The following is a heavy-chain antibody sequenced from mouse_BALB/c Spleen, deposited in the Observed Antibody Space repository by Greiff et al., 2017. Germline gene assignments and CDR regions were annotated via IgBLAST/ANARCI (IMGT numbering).Heavy chain of an antibody. CDR2: ISYSGST. CDR1: GDSITSGY. J-gene: IGHJ4*01. Sequence: EVQLQESGPSLVKPSQTLSLTCSVTGDSITSGYWNWIRKFPGNKLEYMGYISYSGSTYYNPSLKSRISITRDTSKNQYYLQLNSVTTEDTATYYCARYFDGYYGGNAMDYWGQGTSVTVSS. V-gene: IGHV3-8*02. CDR3: ARYFDGYYGGNAMDY. D-gene: IGHD2-3*01.